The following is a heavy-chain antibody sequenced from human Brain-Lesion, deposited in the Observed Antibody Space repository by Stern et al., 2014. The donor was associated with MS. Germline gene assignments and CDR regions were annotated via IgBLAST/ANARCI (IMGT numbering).Heavy chain of an antibody. D-gene: IGHD3-3*01. CDR1: GYIFTSYY. V-gene: IGHV1-2*02. Sequence: VQLVQSGAEVKKPGASVKVSCKTSGYIFTSYYIHWVRQAPGQGLEWMAWINPNTGGTTYAQKFQGRVTMSRDTSISTAYVELSSLTSDDTAVYYCARDQRGITIFGVVTDYYYLGMDVWGQGTTVTVSS. CDR3: ARDQRGITIFGVVTDYYYLGMDV. CDR2: INPNTGGT. J-gene: IGHJ6*02.